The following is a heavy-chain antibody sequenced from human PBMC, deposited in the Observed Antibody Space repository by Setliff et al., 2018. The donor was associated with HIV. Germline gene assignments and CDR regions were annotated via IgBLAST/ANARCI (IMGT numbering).Heavy chain of an antibody. CDR1: GYTFTNFY. J-gene: IGHJ5*02. CDR3: ARHDCGGNCDINWFDP. CDR2: INPGGGNT. Sequence: ASVKVSCKASGYTFTNFYMHWVRQAPGQGLEWMGIINPGGGNTRYAQRFQGRVSMTRDTSTSTVYMELSSLRSEDTAVYYCARHDCGGNCDINWFDPWGQGTLVTVSS. V-gene: IGHV1-46*01. D-gene: IGHD2-21*02.